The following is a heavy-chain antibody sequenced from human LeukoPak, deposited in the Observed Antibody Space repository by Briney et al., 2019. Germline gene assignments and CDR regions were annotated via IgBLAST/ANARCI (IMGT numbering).Heavy chain of an antibody. CDR1: VYNAYG. CDR3: AREVIVIRAYCSDDCNSGQFFDH. CDR2: INSNNGNT. Sequence: GASVKVSCKASVYNAYGISLVRQAPGQGLEWLGWINSNNGNTNYPQKFQGRVTVTTDTSRTTAYMELTILTSDDTAIYYFAREVIVIRAYCSDDCNSGQFFDHWGQGTLVIVSS. J-gene: IGHJ4*02. V-gene: IGHV1-18*01. D-gene: IGHD2-21*01.